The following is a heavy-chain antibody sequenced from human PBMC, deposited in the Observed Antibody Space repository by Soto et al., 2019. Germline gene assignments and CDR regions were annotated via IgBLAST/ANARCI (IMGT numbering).Heavy chain of an antibody. CDR3: ARDGTVTTAYGMDV. V-gene: IGHV3-21*01. Sequence: EVQLVESGGGLVKPGGSLRLSCAASGFTFSSYSMNWVRQAPGKGLEWVSSISNSSSYIYYADSVKGRFTISRDNAKNSLYLQMNSLRAEDTAVYYCARDGTVTTAYGMDVWGQGTTVTVSS. J-gene: IGHJ6*02. D-gene: IGHD4-17*01. CDR1: GFTFSSYS. CDR2: ISNSSSYI.